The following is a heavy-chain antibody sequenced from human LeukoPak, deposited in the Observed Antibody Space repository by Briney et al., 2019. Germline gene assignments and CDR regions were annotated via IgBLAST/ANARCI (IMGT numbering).Heavy chain of an antibody. V-gene: IGHV4-59*01. Sequence: SETLSLTCTVSGGSISSYYWSWIRQPPGKGLEWVGYIYYSGSTNYNPSLKSRVTISVDTSKNQFSLKLSSVTAADTAVYYCARSSWGAGTHYYYYYMDVWGKGTTVTVSS. J-gene: IGHJ6*03. CDR2: IYYSGST. D-gene: IGHD3-10*01. CDR1: GGSISSYY. CDR3: ARSSWGAGTHYYYYYMDV.